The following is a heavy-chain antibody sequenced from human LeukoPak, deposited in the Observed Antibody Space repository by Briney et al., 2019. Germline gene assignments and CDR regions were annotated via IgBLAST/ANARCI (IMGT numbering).Heavy chain of an antibody. J-gene: IGHJ4*02. CDR2: IYHSGST. CDR3: AREYYYGSGSTAYHC. V-gene: IGHV4-38-2*02. Sequence: PSETLSLTCTVSGYSISSGYYWGWIRQPPGKGLEWIGSIYHSGSTYYNPSLKSRVTISVDTSKNQFSLKLSSVTAADTAVYYCAREYYYGSGSTAYHCWGQGTLVTVSS. D-gene: IGHD3-10*01. CDR1: GYSISSGYY.